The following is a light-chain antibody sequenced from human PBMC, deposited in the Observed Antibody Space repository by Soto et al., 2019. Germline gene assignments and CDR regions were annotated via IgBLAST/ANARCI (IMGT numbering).Light chain of an antibody. V-gene: IGKV3-20*01. J-gene: IGKJ3*01. CDR3: QQYGSSPSLFT. Sequence: EIVLTQSPGTLSLSPGERATLSCRASQSVSSSYLAWYQQKPGQAPRLLIYGASSRATGIPDRFSGSGSGTDFTLTISRLEPEDFAVYYCQQYGSSPSLFTFGPGTKVHIK. CDR1: QSVSSSY. CDR2: GAS.